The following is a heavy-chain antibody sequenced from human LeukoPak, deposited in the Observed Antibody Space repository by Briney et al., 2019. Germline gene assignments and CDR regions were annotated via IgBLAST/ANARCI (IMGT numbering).Heavy chain of an antibody. Sequence: GGTLRLSCAASGFTFSNYGMNWVRQAPGKGLEWVSAISGSGGSTYYADSVKGRFSVSRDNSKNTLYLQMNSLRAEDTAVYYCAKGIGSSGYYYIYFDYWGQGTLVTVSS. CDR1: GFTFSNYG. CDR3: AKGIGSSGYYYIYFDY. D-gene: IGHD3-22*01. CDR2: ISGSGGST. J-gene: IGHJ4*02. V-gene: IGHV3-23*01.